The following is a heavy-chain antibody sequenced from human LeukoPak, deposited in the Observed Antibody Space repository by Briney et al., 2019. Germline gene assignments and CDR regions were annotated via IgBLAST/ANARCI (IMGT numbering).Heavy chain of an antibody. Sequence: SETLSLTCTVSGVSISSSSYYWGWIRQPPGKGLEWIGYIYYSGSTNYNPSLKSRVTISVDTSKNQFSLKLSSVTAADTAVYYCARAGSSGYYYAVSAFDIWGQGTMVTVSS. CDR1: GVSISSSSYY. D-gene: IGHD3-22*01. CDR3: ARAGSSGYYYAVSAFDI. J-gene: IGHJ3*02. V-gene: IGHV4-61*05. CDR2: IYYSGST.